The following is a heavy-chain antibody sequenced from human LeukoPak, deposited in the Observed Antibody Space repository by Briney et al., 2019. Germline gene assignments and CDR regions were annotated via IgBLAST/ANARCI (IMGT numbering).Heavy chain of an antibody. CDR1: GFTFSSYS. CDR3: AKAPKYSSGWYDVDY. J-gene: IGHJ4*02. V-gene: IGHV3-23*01. Sequence: GGSLRLSCAASGFTFSSYSMNWVRQAPGKGLEWVSVISGSGSNTYYADSVKGRFTISRDNSKNTLYLQMNSLRAEDTAVYYCAKAPKYSSGWYDVDYWGQGTLVTVSS. D-gene: IGHD6-19*01. CDR2: ISGSGSNT.